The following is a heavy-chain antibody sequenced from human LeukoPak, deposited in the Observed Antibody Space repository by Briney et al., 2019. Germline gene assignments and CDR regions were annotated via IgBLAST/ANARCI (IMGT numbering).Heavy chain of an antibody. J-gene: IGHJ4*02. Sequence: SETLSLTCAVSGGSISSYYWSWIRQPPGKGLEWIGYIYYSGSTNYSPSLKSRVTISVDTSKNQFSLKLSSVTAADTAVYYCARDTREDTAMAYFDYWGQGTLVAVSS. CDR3: ARDTREDTAMAYFDY. V-gene: IGHV4-59*01. D-gene: IGHD5-18*01. CDR1: GGSISSYY. CDR2: IYYSGST.